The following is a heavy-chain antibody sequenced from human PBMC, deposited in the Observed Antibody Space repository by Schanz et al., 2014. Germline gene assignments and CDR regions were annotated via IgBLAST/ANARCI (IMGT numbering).Heavy chain of an antibody. Sequence: QVQLVQSGAEVKKPGASVKVSCKASGYTFTSYGINWVRQAPGQGLEWMGRIIPILGIANYAQKFQGRVTITADKSTFTAYMDVSSLRSEDTAVYYCASSGAGYSSSWDFDYWGQGTLVIVSS. CDR1: GYTFTSYG. D-gene: IGHD6-13*01. CDR2: IIPILGIA. CDR3: ASSGAGYSSSWDFDY. V-gene: IGHV1-69*04. J-gene: IGHJ4*02.